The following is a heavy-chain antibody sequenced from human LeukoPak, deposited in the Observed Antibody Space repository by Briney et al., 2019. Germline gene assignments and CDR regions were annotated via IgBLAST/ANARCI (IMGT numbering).Heavy chain of an antibody. J-gene: IGHJ4*02. CDR2: INPNSGGT. Sequence: GASVKVSCKASGYTFTGYYMHWVRQAPGQGLEWMGWINPNSGGTNYAQKFQGRVTMTRDTSISTAYMELSRLRSDDTAVYYCAGDRGDTAMVITSYWGQGTLVTVSS. CDR1: GYTFTGYY. CDR3: AGDRGDTAMVITSY. V-gene: IGHV1-2*02. D-gene: IGHD5-18*01.